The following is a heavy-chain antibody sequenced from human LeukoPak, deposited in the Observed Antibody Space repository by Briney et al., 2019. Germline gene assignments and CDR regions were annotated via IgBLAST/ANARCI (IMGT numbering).Heavy chain of an antibody. CDR3: ARCSPGDSSNFYAVLQY. CDR1: GGTFSSYA. J-gene: IGHJ4*02. D-gene: IGHD3-22*01. V-gene: IGHV1-69*06. Sequence: GSSVKVSCKASGGTFSSYAISWVRQAPGQGLEWMGGIIPIFATADYAQKFQGRVTITADKSTNTAYLEISSLTSDDTAVYYCARCSPGDSSNFYAVLQYWGQGTQVTVST. CDR2: IIPIFATA.